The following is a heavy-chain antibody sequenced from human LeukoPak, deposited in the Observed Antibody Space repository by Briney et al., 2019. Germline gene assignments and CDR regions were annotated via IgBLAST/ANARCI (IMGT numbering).Heavy chain of an antibody. CDR3: AKAQAARGSSGYEDDY. Sequence: PGGSLRLSCAASGFTFSSYAMSWVRQAPGKGLEWVSAIGGSGGSTYYADSVKGRFTISRDNAKNTLYLQMNSLRAEDTAVYYCAKAQAARGSSGYEDDYWGQGTLVTVSS. CDR2: IGGSGGST. V-gene: IGHV3-23*01. J-gene: IGHJ4*02. D-gene: IGHD5-12*01. CDR1: GFTFSSYA.